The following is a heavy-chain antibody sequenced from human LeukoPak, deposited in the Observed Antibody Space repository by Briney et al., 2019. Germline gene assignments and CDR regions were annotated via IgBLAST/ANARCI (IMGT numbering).Heavy chain of an antibody. CDR3: ATSTSLEQVAATLPDAFDI. V-gene: IGHV1-24*01. Sequence: ASVKVSCKVSGYTLTELSMHWVRQAPGKGLEWMGGFDPEDGETIYAQKFQGRVTMTEDTSTDTAYMELSSLRSEDTAVYYCATSTSLEQVAATLPDAFDIWGQGTMVTVSS. CDR1: GYTLTELS. J-gene: IGHJ3*02. D-gene: IGHD2-15*01. CDR2: FDPEDGET.